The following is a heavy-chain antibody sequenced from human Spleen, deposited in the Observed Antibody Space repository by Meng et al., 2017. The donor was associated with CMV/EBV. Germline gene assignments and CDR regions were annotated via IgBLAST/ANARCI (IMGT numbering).Heavy chain of an antibody. CDR2: IKSKADGVTT. J-gene: IGHJ6*02. CDR1: GFIFSNAW. D-gene: IGHD3-22*01. V-gene: IGHV3-15*01. CDR3: TTGNDRHFRYGMDV. Sequence: GESLKISCTGSGFIFSNAWMSWVRQAPGKGLEWIGRIKSKADGVTTNYAAPVKGRFIISRDDSKTTLFLQMNSLKTEDTAVYYCTTGNDRHFRYGMDVWGQGTTVTVSS.